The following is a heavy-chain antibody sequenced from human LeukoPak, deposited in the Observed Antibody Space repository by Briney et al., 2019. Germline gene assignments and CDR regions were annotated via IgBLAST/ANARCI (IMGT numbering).Heavy chain of an antibody. CDR1: GGSISSGGYY. Sequence: SETLSLTCTVSGGSISSGGYYWSWIRQHPGKGLEWIGYIYYRGSTYSNPSLKSRVTMSLDTSKNHFSLRLRSVTAADTAVYPCARFNCGGDCYYGNYYYGMDVWGQGTTVTVSS. D-gene: IGHD2-21*02. V-gene: IGHV4-31*03. CDR2: IYYRGST. CDR3: ARFNCGGDCYYGNYYYGMDV. J-gene: IGHJ6*02.